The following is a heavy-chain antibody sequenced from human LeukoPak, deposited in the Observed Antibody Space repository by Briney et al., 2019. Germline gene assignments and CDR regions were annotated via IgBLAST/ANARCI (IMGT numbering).Heavy chain of an antibody. CDR1: GYTFTSYY. Sequence: ASVKVSCKASGYTFTSYYMHCVRQAPGQGLEWMGIINPSGGSTSYAQKFQGRVTMTRDTSTSTVYMELSSVRSEDTAVYYCARDFTIFGVDLYYYYYGMDVWGQGTTVTVSS. CDR2: INPSGGST. D-gene: IGHD3-3*01. CDR3: ARDFTIFGVDLYYYYYGMDV. V-gene: IGHV1-46*01. J-gene: IGHJ6*02.